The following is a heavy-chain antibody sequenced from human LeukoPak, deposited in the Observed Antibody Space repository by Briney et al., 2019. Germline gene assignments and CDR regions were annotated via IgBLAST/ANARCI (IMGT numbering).Heavy chain of an antibody. CDR2: INHSGST. Sequence: GSLRLSCAASGFTFSSYGMHWVRQPPGKGLEWIGEINHSGSTNYNPSLKSRVTISVDTSKNQFSLKLSSVTAADTAVYYCARFPQWLGPPFDYWGQGTLVTVSS. CDR1: GFTFSSYG. CDR3: ARFPQWLGPPFDY. J-gene: IGHJ4*02. D-gene: IGHD6-19*01. V-gene: IGHV4-34*01.